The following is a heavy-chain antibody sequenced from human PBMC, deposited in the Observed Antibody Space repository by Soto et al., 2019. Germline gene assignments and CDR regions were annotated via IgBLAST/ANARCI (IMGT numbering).Heavy chain of an antibody. D-gene: IGHD4-17*01. J-gene: IGHJ4*02. Sequence: QVQLVQSGAEVKKPGSSVKVSCKASGGTFSSYTISWVRQAPGQGLEWMGRIIPILGIANYAQKFQGRVTITADKSTSTAYMELSSRRPEDTAVYSCATHDCGNYAYWGRGTLVTVSS. CDR3: ATHDCGNYAY. V-gene: IGHV1-69*02. CDR2: IIPILGIA. CDR1: GGTFSSYT.